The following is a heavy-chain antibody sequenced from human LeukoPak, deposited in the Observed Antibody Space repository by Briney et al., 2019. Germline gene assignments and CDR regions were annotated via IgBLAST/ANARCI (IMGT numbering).Heavy chain of an antibody. CDR3: AGPSRKLMPLAPFTS. V-gene: IGHV4-59*08. J-gene: IGHJ5*02. CDR1: GASFSGYY. CDR2: VYSTGTT. D-gene: IGHD2-8*01. Sequence: PETLSLTCAVYGASFSGYYCSWIRHPPGKGREWIGYVYSTGTTGTNPSLNSPVTISIDTSTNHFSLKLSSVPPAHTAIYYCAGPSRKLMPLAPFTSWGQGPWSPSPQ.